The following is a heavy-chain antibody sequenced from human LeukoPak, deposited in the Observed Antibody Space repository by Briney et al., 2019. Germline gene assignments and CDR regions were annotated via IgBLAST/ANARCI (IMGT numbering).Heavy chain of an antibody. CDR3: ARDLWELRGYFDY. J-gene: IGHJ4*02. CDR2: INPNSGGT. V-gene: IGHV1-2*02. D-gene: IGHD1-26*01. CDR1: GYTFTGYY. Sequence: ASVKVSCKASGYTFTGYYMHWVRQDPGQGLEWMGWINPNSGGTNYAQKFQGRVTMTRDTSISTAYKELSRLRSDDTAVYYCARDLWELRGYFDYWGQGTLVTVSS.